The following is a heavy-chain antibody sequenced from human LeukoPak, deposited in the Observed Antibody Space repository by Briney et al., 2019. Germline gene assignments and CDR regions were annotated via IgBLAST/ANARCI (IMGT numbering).Heavy chain of an antibody. CDR2: IKSKTDGGTS. Sequence: GGSLRLSCAASGFTFINAWMIWVRQPPGKGLEWVGRIKSKTDGGTSDYAAPVKGRFTISRDDSKNTLFLQMNSLKTEDTAVYYCTTASSRLDYALDIWGQGTMVTVSS. CDR1: GFTFINAW. V-gene: IGHV3-15*01. J-gene: IGHJ3*02. CDR3: TTASSRLDYALDI. D-gene: IGHD6-6*01.